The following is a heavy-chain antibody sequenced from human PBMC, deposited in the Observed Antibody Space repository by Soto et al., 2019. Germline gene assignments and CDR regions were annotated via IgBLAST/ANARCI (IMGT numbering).Heavy chain of an antibody. D-gene: IGHD6-13*01. J-gene: IGHJ4*02. CDR2: INPSGGST. CDR1: GYTFTSYY. CDR3: ARETSTIAAAGPKRSFDY. Sequence: ASVKVSCKASGYTFTSYYMHWVRQAPGQGLEWMGIINPSGGSTSYAQKFQGRVTMTRDTSTSTVYMELSSLRSEDTAVYYCARETSTIAAAGPKRSFDYWGQGTLVTVSS. V-gene: IGHV1-46*01.